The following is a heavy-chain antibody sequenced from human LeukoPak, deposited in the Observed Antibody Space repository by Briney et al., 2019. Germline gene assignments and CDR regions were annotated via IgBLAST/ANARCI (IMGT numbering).Heavy chain of an antibody. J-gene: IGHJ4*02. CDR3: ARESEYDFWTGSYFDY. CDR2: ISSSSIYI. CDR1: GFIFSIYS. V-gene: IGHV3-21*01. Sequence: GGSLRLSCAASGFIFSIYSMNWVRQAPGKGLEWVSSISSSSIYIYYADSVKGRFTISRDNAKTSLYLQMNSLRAEDTAIYYCARESEYDFWTGSYFDYWGQGTLVTVSS. D-gene: IGHD3-3*01.